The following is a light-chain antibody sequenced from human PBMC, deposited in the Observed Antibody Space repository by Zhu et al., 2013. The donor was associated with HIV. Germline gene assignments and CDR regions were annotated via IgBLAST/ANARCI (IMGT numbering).Light chain of an antibody. J-gene: IGLJ2*01. CDR3: GTWDSSLSAGV. Sequence: QTVLTQPPSVAGAPGQRVTISCSGGSSNIGAGHDVHWYQQLPGTAPKLLIYGNTNRPSGVPDRFSGSKSGTSATLGITGLQTGDEADYYCGTWDSSLSAGVFGGGTKLTVL. CDR2: GNT. V-gene: IGLV1-40*01. CDR1: SSNIGAGHD.